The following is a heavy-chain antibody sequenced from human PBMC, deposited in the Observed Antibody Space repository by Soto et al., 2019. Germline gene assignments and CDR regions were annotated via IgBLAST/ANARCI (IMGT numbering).Heavy chain of an antibody. CDR3: ARHKGYGDYLNPLWFDP. Sequence: SETLSVTCTVSDGSISSYYWSWIRQPPGEGLEWIGYIYYSGSTNYNPSLKSRVTISVDTSKNQFSPKLSSVTAADTAVYYCARHKGYGDYLNPLWFDPWGQGTLVTVS. D-gene: IGHD4-17*01. V-gene: IGHV4-59*08. CDR2: IYYSGST. CDR1: DGSISSYY. J-gene: IGHJ5*02.